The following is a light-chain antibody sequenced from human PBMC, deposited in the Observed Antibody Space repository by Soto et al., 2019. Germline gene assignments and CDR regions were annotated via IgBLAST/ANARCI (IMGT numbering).Light chain of an antibody. CDR3: SSYAGSSPLYV. CDR2: EVT. V-gene: IGLV2-14*01. J-gene: IGLJ1*01. CDR1: SSDVGGYKF. Sequence: QSALTQPASVSVSPGRSITISCTGTSSDVGGYKFVSWYQQHPGKVPKLLIYEVTNRPSGVSNRFSGSKSGNTASLTISGLQAEDEADYYCSSYAGSSPLYVFGTGTKVTVL.